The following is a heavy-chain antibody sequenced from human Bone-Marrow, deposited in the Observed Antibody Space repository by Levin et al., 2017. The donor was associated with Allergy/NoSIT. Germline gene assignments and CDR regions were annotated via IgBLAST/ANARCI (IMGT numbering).Heavy chain of an antibody. CDR1: GGSIGSEDYY. Sequence: SQTLSLTCTVSGGSIGSEDYYWSWLRQPPGKGLEWIGYIYYSGSTYNNPSLKSRISISMDTSKNLLSLMLRSVTAADTAVYFCARVDSGGDPTSLAKIASWGPGTLVTVSS. V-gene: IGHV4-30-4*01. CDR2: IYYSGST. CDR3: ARVDSGGDPTSLAKIAS. D-gene: IGHD3-10*01. J-gene: IGHJ4*02.